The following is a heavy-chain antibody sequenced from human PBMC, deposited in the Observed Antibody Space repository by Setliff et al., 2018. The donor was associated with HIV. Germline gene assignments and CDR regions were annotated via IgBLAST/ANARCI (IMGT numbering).Heavy chain of an antibody. CDR2: ISAYNGNT. D-gene: IGHD3-22*01. Sequence: ASVKVSCKASGYTLTSYDLRWVRQAPGQGLEWLGWISAYNGNTNYAQKLQGRVTMTTDTSTRTAYMELRSLRSDDTAVYYCAREIGDYYDSSGYYPPTDYYYGMDVWGQGTTVTVSS. V-gene: IGHV1-18*01. CDR1: GYTLTSYD. J-gene: IGHJ6*02. CDR3: AREIGDYYDSSGYYPPTDYYYGMDV.